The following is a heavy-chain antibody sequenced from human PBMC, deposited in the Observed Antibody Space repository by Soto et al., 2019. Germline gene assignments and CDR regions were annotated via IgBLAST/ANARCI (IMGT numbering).Heavy chain of an antibody. CDR1: GYTFTSYG. J-gene: IGHJ4*02. CDR2: ISAYNGNT. V-gene: IGHV1-18*01. Sequence: AASVKVSCKASGYTFTSYGISWVRQAPGQGLEWMGWISAYNGNTNYAQKLQGRVTMTTDTSTSTAYMELRSLRSDDTAVYYCGIAAAGTSQIDYWGQGTLVTVSS. D-gene: IGHD6-13*01. CDR3: GIAAAGTSQIDY.